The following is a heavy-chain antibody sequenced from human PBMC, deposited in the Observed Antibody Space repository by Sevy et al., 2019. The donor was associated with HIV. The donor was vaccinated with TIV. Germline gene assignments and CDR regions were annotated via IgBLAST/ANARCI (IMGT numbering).Heavy chain of an antibody. V-gene: IGHV3-23*01. CDR3: ARKYDSSGYFDY. CDR1: GFTFSNYA. J-gene: IGHJ4*02. CDR2: ISGSGGSGDKT. Sequence: GGSLRLSCAASGFTFSNYAMNWVRQAPGKGLEWVSGISGSGGSGDKTNYADTVKGRFTISRDDSKNSLYLELNSQRAEDTAIYYFARKYDSSGYFDYWGQGTLVTVSS. D-gene: IGHD3-22*01.